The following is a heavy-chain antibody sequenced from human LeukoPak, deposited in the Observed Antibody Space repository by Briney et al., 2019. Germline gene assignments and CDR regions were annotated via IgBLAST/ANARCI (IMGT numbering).Heavy chain of an antibody. V-gene: IGHV3-74*01. J-gene: IGHJ6*03. Sequence: GGSLRLSCAASGFSFNIHWMHWVRQAPGKGLVWVSRISNDGSSTIYAESVKGRFTTSRDNANNKLYLQMNSLRGEDTAVYYCAREGELAGAYYMDVWGKGTTVTVSS. D-gene: IGHD3-10*01. CDR3: AREGELAGAYYMDV. CDR1: GFSFNIHW. CDR2: ISNDGSST.